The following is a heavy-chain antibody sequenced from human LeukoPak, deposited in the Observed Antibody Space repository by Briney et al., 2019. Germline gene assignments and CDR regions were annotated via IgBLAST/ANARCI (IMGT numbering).Heavy chain of an antibody. CDR2: ISVSGNT. D-gene: IGHD3-9*01. CDR1: GFTLSSYA. J-gene: IGHJ5*02. CDR3: ARGFRGYYDTT. Sequence: GGSLRLSCAASGFTLSSYAMSWVRQGPGKGLEWVSAISVSGNTYHADSVKGRFTISRDSSKNTLYLQVNSLRAADAAVYYCARGFRGYYDTTWGQGTLVTVSS. V-gene: IGHV3-23*01.